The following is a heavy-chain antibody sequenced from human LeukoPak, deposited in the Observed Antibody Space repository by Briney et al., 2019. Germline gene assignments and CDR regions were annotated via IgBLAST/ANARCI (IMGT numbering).Heavy chain of an antibody. D-gene: IGHD3-9*01. CDR3: ATERGYDILTGYYNVEASTRSKPTRYYYYYMDV. J-gene: IGHJ6*03. CDR2: VDPEDGET. CDR1: GYTFTDYY. V-gene: IGHV1-69-2*01. Sequence: ASVKVSCKVSGYTFTDYYMHWVQQAPGKGLEWMGLVDPEDGETIYAEKLQGRVTITADTSTDTAYMELSSLRSEDTAVYYCATERGYDILTGYYNVEASTRSKPTRYYYYYMDVWGKGTTVTVSS.